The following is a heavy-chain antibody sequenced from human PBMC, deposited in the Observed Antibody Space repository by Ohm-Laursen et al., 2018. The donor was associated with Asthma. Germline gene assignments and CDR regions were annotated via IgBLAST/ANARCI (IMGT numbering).Heavy chain of an antibody. CDR2: INSDGRNT. V-gene: IGHV3-74*01. CDR3: VRGLTVTYAFDH. Sequence: SLRLSCAASGFTFSTYWMHWVRQAPGKGLVWVSRINSDGRNTIYADSVKGRFTISRDNAKNSLYLQMNSLRAEDTAVYYCVRGLTVTYAFDHWGQGTLLTVSS. CDR1: GFTFSTYW. D-gene: IGHD4-17*01. J-gene: IGHJ4*02.